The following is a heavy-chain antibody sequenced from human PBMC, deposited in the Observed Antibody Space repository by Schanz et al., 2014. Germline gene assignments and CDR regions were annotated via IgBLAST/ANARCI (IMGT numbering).Heavy chain of an antibody. J-gene: IGHJ6*03. D-gene: IGHD3-10*01. CDR2: ISHDGNNK. Sequence: VQLLESGGTVVQPGGSLRVSCAASGFAFRSYAMHWVRQAPGKGLEWAALISHDGNNKHYVDSVEGRFTISRDNSKSMLFLEMSSLRVEDTAVYYCVREENYPSFLGYYYYMDVWGKGTSVTVSS. CDR1: GFAFRSYA. CDR3: VREENYPSFLGYYYYMDV. V-gene: IGHV3-30-3*01.